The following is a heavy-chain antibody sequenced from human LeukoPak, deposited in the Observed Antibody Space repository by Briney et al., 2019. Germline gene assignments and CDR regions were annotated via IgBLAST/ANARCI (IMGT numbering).Heavy chain of an antibody. Sequence: ASVKVSCKASGYTFTSYYMHWVRQAPGQGLQWMGWISGYNDNTNYAPKLQGRVTMTTDTSTTTAYMELRSLRSDDTAVYYCLIVGATTGAFDIWGQGTMVTVSS. J-gene: IGHJ3*02. V-gene: IGHV1-18*04. CDR3: LIVGATTGAFDI. CDR2: ISGYNDNT. CDR1: GYTFTSYY. D-gene: IGHD1-26*01.